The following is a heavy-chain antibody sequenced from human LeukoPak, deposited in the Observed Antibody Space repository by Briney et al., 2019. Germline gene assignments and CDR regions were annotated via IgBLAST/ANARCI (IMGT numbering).Heavy chain of an antibody. CDR2: ISDNGST. CDR1: GGSITSSHW. Sequence: SETLSLTCAVSGGSITSSHWWTWVRQPPGKGLEWIGEISDNGSTNYNPSLKSRATISVDKSKNQFSLKLSSVTAADTAIYYCARTIVGPGTSYFDQWGQGTLVTVSS. CDR3: ARTIVGPGTSYFDQ. V-gene: IGHV4-4*02. J-gene: IGHJ4*02. D-gene: IGHD1-26*01.